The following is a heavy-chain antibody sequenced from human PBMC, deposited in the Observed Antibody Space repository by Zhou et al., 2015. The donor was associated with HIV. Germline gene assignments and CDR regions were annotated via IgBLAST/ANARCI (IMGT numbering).Heavy chain of an antibody. D-gene: IGHD3-22*01. CDR3: ARDSGFYDSSGYRQWGFXY. Sequence: QVQLVQSGAEVKKPGSSVKVSCKASGGTFSSYAISWVRQAPGQGLEWMGGIIPIFGTANYAQKFQGRVTITADESTSTAYMELSSLRSEDTAVYYCARDSGFYDSSGYRQWGFXYWGQGTLVTVSS. J-gene: IGHJ4*02. V-gene: IGHV1-69*01. CDR1: GGTFSSYA. CDR2: IIPIFGTA.